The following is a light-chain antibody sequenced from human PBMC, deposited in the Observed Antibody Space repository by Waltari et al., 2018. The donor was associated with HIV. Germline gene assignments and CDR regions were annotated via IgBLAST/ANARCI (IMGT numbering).Light chain of an antibody. CDR3: SSYTSSSPYV. Sequence: QSALTQPASVSASPGQSITIPCTGTSGAAGYYDYVSWYQQHPGKAPKLMIYDVSNRPSGVSNRFAGSKSGNTAFLTISVLHAEDEADYYCSSYTSSSPYVFGTGTKVTVL. CDR1: SGAAGYYDY. CDR2: DVS. J-gene: IGLJ1*01. V-gene: IGLV2-14*01.